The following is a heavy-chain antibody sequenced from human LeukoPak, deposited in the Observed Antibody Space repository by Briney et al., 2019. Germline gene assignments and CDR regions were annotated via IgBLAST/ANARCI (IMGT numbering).Heavy chain of an antibody. CDR2: INPNSGGT. D-gene: IGHD6-19*01. J-gene: IGHJ4*02. CDR1: GYTLTELS. CDR3: ARTAVDQDYFDY. V-gene: IGHV1-2*02. Sequence: ASVKVSCKVSGYTLTELSMHWVRQAPGQGLEWMGWINPNSGGTNYAQKFQGRVTMTRDTSISTAYMELSRLRSDDTAVYYCARTAVDQDYFDYWGQGTLVTVSS.